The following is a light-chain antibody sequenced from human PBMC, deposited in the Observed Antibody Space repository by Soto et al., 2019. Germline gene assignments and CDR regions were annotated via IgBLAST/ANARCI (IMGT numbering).Light chain of an antibody. Sequence: QSALTQPASVSGSPGQSITISCTGTSSDVGDYNYVSWYQQHPGKAPKLMIFDVSDRPSGISNRFSGSKSGNTASLTISGLQAEDEADYYCSSYTSRNTLVIGGGTKLTVL. J-gene: IGLJ2*01. CDR3: SSYTSRNTLV. V-gene: IGLV2-14*01. CDR1: SSDVGDYNY. CDR2: DVS.